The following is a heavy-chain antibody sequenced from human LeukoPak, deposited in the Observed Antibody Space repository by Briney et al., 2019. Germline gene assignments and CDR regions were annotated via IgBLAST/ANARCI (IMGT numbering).Heavy chain of an antibody. CDR3: ASISGDLADY. CDR2: IIPIFGTA. D-gene: IGHD7-27*01. CDR1: GGTFSSYA. Sequence: GASVKVSCTASGGTFSSYAISWVRQAPGQGLEWMGGIIPIFGTANYAQKFQGRVTITADESTSTAYMELSSLRSEDTAVYYCASISGDLADYWGQGTLVTVSS. J-gene: IGHJ4*02. V-gene: IGHV1-69*13.